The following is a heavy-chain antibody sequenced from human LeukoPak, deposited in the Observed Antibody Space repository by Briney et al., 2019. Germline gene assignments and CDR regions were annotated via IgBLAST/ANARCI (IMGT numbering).Heavy chain of an antibody. Sequence: GSSVKVSCKASGGTFSSYAISWVRQAPGQGLEWMGWISAYNGNRNYAQNLQRRVSMTTDTSTSTAYLELRSLRTDDTAVYYCARGPFFGVVSHSDYWGQGTLVTVSS. CDR1: GGTFSSYA. CDR3: ARGPFFGVVSHSDY. D-gene: IGHD3-3*01. CDR2: ISAYNGNR. J-gene: IGHJ4*02. V-gene: IGHV1-18*01.